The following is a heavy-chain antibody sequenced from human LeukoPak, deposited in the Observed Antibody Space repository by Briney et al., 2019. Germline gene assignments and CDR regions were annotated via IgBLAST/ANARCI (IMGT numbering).Heavy chain of an antibody. V-gene: IGHV4-59*12. CDR1: GGSISGYY. CDR3: ARGGGKGAFDI. D-gene: IGHD3-16*01. Sequence: SETLSLTCIVSGGSISGYYWSWIRQPPGKGLEWIGYIYHSGSTYYNPSLKSRVTISVDRSKNQFSLKLSSVTAADTAVYYCARGGGKGAFDIWGQGTMVTVSS. CDR2: IYHSGST. J-gene: IGHJ3*02.